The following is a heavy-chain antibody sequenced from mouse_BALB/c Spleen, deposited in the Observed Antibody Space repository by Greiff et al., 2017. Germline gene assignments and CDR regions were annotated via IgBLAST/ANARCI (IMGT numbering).Heavy chain of an antibody. D-gene: IGHD4-1*01. V-gene: IGHV2-9*02. CDR3: ARGHGNYWYFDV. CDR1: GFSLTSYG. J-gene: IGHJ1*01. CDR2: IWAGGST. Sequence: VKVVESGPGLVAPSQSLSITCTVSGFSLTSYGVHWVRQPPGKGLEWLGVIWAGGSTNYNSALMSRLSISKDNSKSQVFLKMNSLQTDDTAMYYWARGHGNYWYFDVWGAGTTVTVSA.